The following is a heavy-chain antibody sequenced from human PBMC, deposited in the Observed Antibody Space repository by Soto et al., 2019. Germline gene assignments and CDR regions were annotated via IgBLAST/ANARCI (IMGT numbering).Heavy chain of an antibody. CDR1: GFTFSSYW. D-gene: IGHD2-15*01. Sequence: GGSLRLSCAASGFTFSSYWMSWVRQAPGKGLEWVANIKQDGSEKYYVDSVKGRFTISRDNAKNSLYLQMNSLRAEDTAVYYCARSYCSGSIRHRRVASHIWGQGTMGTGS. CDR2: IKQDGSEK. CDR3: ARSYCSGSIRHRRVASHI. V-gene: IGHV3-7*04. J-gene: IGHJ3*02.